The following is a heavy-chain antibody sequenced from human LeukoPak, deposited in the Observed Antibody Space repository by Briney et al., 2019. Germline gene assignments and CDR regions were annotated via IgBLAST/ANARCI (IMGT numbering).Heavy chain of an antibody. J-gene: IGHJ4*02. CDR2: IHMDHRT. CDR3: ASHYG. Sequence: GGSLRLSCAASGLTVSSNFVHWVRQAPGKGLEWVAGIHMDHRTFYADSVKGRFTISRDNSANTIYLQMNSLRAEDTAIFYCASHYGGGQGTPVTVSS. CDR1: GLTVSSNF. V-gene: IGHV3-53*01. D-gene: IGHD3-16*01.